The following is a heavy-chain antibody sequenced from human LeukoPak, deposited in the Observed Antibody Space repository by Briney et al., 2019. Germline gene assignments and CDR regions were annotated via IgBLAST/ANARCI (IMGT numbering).Heavy chain of an antibody. Sequence: GGSLRLSCAASGFTFSSYAMSWVRQAPGKGLEWVSAISGSGGSTYYADSVKGRFTISRDNSKNTLYLQMNSLRAEDTAVYYCARERDGYNNGPPSCVYWGQGTLVTVSS. V-gene: IGHV3-23*01. CDR1: GFTFSSYA. CDR3: ARERDGYNNGPPSCVY. D-gene: IGHD5-24*01. CDR2: ISGSGGST. J-gene: IGHJ4*02.